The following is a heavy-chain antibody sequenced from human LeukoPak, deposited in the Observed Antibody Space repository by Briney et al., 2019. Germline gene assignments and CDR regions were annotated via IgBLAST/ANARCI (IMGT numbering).Heavy chain of an antibody. V-gene: IGHV4-59*01. J-gene: IGHJ6*02. CDR3: ASSPPAERYYYSGMDV. D-gene: IGHD1-1*01. CDR2: IYYSGIT. Sequence: SETLSLTCPVSGGSISSYYWSWIRQPPGTGLEWIGYIYYSGITSYNPPLNSRHTITLDTSKNQFSLKLSSVTAADTAVYYCASSPPAERYYYSGMDVWGQGTTVTVSS. CDR1: GGSISSYY.